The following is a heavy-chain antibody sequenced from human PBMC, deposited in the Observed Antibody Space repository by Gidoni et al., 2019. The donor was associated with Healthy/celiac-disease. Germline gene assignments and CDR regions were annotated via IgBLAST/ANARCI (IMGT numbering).Heavy chain of an antibody. CDR2: IYYSGSP. CDR1: GGSISSSSYY. CDR3: ARPYCSGGSCYWGWFDP. Sequence: QLQLQESGPGLVKPSETLSPTCTVPGGSISSSSYYWGWIRQPPGKGLEWIGSIYYSGSPYYNPSLKSRVTISGDTSKNQFSLKLSSVTAADTAVYYCARPYCSGGSCYWGWFDPWGQGTLVTVSS. D-gene: IGHD2-15*01. J-gene: IGHJ5*02. V-gene: IGHV4-39*01.